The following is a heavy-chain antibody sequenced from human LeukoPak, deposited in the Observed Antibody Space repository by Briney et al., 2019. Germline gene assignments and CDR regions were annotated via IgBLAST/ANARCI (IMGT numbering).Heavy chain of an antibody. CDR3: ARHSDYDILTGPNDY. D-gene: IGHD3-9*01. V-gene: IGHV3-43*01. J-gene: IGHJ4*02. CDR2: ITWDGGST. Sequence: GGSLRLSCAASGFTFDDYTKHWVRQAPGKGLEWVSLITWDGGSTYYADSVKGRFTISRDNAINSLYLQMNSLRAEDTAVYYCARHSDYDILTGPNDYWGQGTLVTVSS. CDR1: GFTFDDYT.